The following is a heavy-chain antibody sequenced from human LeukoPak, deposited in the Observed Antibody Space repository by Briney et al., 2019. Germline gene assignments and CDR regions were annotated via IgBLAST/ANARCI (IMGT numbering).Heavy chain of an antibody. Sequence: PSETLSLTCTVSGGSISSSSYYWGWIRQPPGKGLEWIGSIYYSGSTYYNPSLKSRVTISVDTSKNQFSLKLSSVTAADTAVYYCARLDRTVPAYYFDYWGQGTLVTVSS. CDR2: IYYSGST. D-gene: IGHD1-1*01. CDR1: GGSISSSSYY. CDR3: ARLDRTVPAYYFDY. J-gene: IGHJ4*02. V-gene: IGHV4-39*01.